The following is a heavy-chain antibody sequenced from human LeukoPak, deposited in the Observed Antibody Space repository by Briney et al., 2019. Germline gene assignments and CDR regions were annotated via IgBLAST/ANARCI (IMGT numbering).Heavy chain of an antibody. J-gene: IGHJ4*02. V-gene: IGHV4-39*01. Sequence: SETLSLTCTVSGGSISSSSYYWGWIRQPPGKGLEWIGNIYYSGSTYYNPSLKSRVTISVDTSKNQFSLKVNSVTAADTAVYYCARSLGYCTGATCYSFDSWGQGTLVTVSS. D-gene: IGHD2-8*02. CDR3: ARSLGYCTGATCYSFDS. CDR1: GGSISSSSYY. CDR2: IYYSGST.